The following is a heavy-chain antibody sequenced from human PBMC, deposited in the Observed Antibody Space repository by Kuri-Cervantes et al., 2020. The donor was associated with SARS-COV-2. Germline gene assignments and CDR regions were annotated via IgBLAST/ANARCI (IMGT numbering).Heavy chain of an antibody. J-gene: IGHJ2*01. CDR2: ISYDGINK. V-gene: IGHV3-30-3*01. CDR3: ARVPGVDQYYYDSRGYSPPAPGDWYFDL. CDR1: GFTFSSYA. Sequence: SLKISCAASGFTFSSYAMHWVRQAPGKGLEWVAIISYDGINKYYANSVKGRFTISRDKSKNTLYLQMNSLRAEDTAVYYCARVPGVDQYYYDSRGYSPPAPGDWYFDLWGRGTLVTVSS. D-gene: IGHD3-22*01.